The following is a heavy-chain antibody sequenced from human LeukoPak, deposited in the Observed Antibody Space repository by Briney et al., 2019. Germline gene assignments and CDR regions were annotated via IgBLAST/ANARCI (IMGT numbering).Heavy chain of an antibody. CDR2: ISGSGLST. CDR1: GFTFSIYA. CDR3: ARKVYHRFDY. V-gene: IGHV3-23*01. Sequence: GGSLRLSCADSGFTFSIYAMNWVRQAPGKGLEWVSGISGSGLSTYYADSVKGRFTISRDNSKNTLYLQMNSLRADDTAVYYCARKVYHRFDYWGQGTLVTVSS. D-gene: IGHD2-2*01. J-gene: IGHJ4*02.